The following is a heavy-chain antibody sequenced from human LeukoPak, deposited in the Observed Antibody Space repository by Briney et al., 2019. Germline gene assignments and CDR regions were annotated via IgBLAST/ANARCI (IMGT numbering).Heavy chain of an antibody. CDR2: INSDGSST. J-gene: IGHJ6*02. CDR3: ARENRGSSGWYYYYYGMDV. D-gene: IGHD6-19*01. V-gene: IGHV3-74*01. Sequence: GGSLRLSCAASGFTFSSYWMHWVRQAPGKGLVWVSRINSDGSSTNYADSVKGRFTISRDNAKNTLYLQMNSLRAEDTAVYYCARENRGSSGWYYYYYGMDVWGQGTTVTVSS. CDR1: GFTFSSYW.